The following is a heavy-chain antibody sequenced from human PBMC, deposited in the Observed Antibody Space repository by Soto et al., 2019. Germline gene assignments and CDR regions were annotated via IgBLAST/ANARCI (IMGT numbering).Heavy chain of an antibody. J-gene: IGHJ6*02. D-gene: IGHD2-2*01. V-gene: IGHV3-21*01. CDR1: AFTFNNFP. CDR3: AREKCSSTSCNHGMDV. CDR2: ITTISTYK. Sequence: GGSLRLSCVASAFTFNNFPMHWVRQAPGKGLQWLASITTISTYKYYADSVKGRFSISRDNAKNSLYLELTNLRSEDTAVYYCAREKCSSTSCNHGMDVWGLGTTVTVSS.